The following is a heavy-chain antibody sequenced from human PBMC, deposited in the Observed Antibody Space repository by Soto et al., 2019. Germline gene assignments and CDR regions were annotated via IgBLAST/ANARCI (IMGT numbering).Heavy chain of an antibody. CDR2: IYSSGST. V-gene: IGHV4-4*07. J-gene: IGHJ5*02. CDR3: ARGQRFSDWFDP. D-gene: IGHD3-3*01. Sequence: PSETLSLTCTVTGGTISGYYWTWIRQSAGGGLEWIGRIYSSGSTNYNPSLKSRATISLDTSMNHFSLRLSSVTAADTAVYYCARGQRFSDWFDPWGQGTLVTVSS. CDR1: GGTISGYY.